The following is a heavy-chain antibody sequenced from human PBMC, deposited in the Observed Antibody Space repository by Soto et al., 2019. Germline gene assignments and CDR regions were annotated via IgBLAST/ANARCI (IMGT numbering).Heavy chain of an antibody. D-gene: IGHD3-9*01. V-gene: IGHV3-11*05. CDR2: ISSSSSDT. CDR3: ARGRPTGYYNY. Sequence: QVQLVESGGALVKPGGSLRLSCAASGFPFSDYYMSWIRQAPGKGLEWVSSISSSSSDTNYAQSVKGRFTISRDNAKNSLHLQMNSLRAEDTAVYYCARGRPTGYYNYWGQGTLVTVSA. CDR1: GFPFSDYY. J-gene: IGHJ4*02.